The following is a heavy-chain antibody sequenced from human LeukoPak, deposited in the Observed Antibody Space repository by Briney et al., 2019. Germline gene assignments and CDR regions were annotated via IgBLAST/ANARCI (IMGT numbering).Heavy chain of an antibody. V-gene: IGHV4-38-2*02. D-gene: IGHD2-2*01. J-gene: IGHJ5*02. Sequence: SETLSLTCTVSGYSISSGYYWGWIRQPPGTGLEWIGRFYHSGSTYYNPPLKSRVTISVDTSKNQFSLRLSSVTAADTAVYYCAREVDAAAAYNWFDPWGQGTLVTVSS. CDR2: FYHSGST. CDR3: AREVDAAAAYNWFDP. CDR1: GYSISSGYY.